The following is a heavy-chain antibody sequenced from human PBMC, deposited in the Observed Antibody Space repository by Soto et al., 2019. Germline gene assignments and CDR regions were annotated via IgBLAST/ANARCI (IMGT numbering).Heavy chain of an antibody. CDR1: GFTSSSYA. V-gene: IGHV3-23*01. Sequence: EVQLLESGGGLVQPGGSLRLSCAASGFTSSSYAMSWVRQAPGKGLEWVSGISGSGGSTYYADSVKGRFTISRDNSKNTLYLQMNSLRAEDTAVYYCAKDRTITMIVVPQAFDIWGQGTRVTVSS. CDR3: AKDRTITMIVVPQAFDI. CDR2: ISGSGGST. D-gene: IGHD3-22*01. J-gene: IGHJ3*02.